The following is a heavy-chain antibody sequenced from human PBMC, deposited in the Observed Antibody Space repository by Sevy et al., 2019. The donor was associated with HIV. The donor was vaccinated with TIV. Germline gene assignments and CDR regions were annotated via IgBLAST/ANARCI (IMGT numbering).Heavy chain of an antibody. J-gene: IGHJ6*02. D-gene: IGHD2-15*01. CDR2: ISYDGSNK. Sequence: GGSLRLSCAASGFTFSSYAMHWVRQAPGKGLEWVAVISYDGSNKYYAASVKGRFTISRDNSKNTRYLQMNSLRAEDTAVYYCARDRGYCSGGSCYFHDYYYGMDVWGQGTTVTVSS. V-gene: IGHV3-30-3*01. CDR3: ARDRGYCSGGSCYFHDYYYGMDV. CDR1: GFTFSSYA.